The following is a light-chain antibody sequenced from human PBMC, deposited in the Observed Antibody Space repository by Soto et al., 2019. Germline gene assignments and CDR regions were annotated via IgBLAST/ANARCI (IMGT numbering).Light chain of an antibody. CDR3: QQSHSSPLS. V-gene: IGKV1-39*01. Sequence: IQMIPPPSSLYACVGARAIITCRASQSISRNLNWYQQKPGKAPELLIYTASNLQSGVPSRFSGSGSGTDFALTISSLQPEDSAVYYCQQSHSSPLSFGGGTKVDI. J-gene: IGKJ4*01. CDR2: TAS. CDR1: QSISRN.